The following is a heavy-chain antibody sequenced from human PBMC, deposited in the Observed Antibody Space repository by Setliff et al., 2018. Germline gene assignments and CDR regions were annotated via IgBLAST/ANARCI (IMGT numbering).Heavy chain of an antibody. J-gene: IGHJ1*01. CDR2: ISSSGGST. D-gene: IGHD2-21*02. Sequence: GGSLRLSCEASGFTFSGYSMNWVRQAPGKGLEGVSAISSSGGSTYYADSVKGRFTVSRDNSKNTLYLQMNILRPEDTALYYCVRDSSADYYDNDYFKYWGQGALVTVSS. CDR3: VRDSSADYYDNDYFKY. V-gene: IGHV3-23*01. CDR1: GFTFSGYS.